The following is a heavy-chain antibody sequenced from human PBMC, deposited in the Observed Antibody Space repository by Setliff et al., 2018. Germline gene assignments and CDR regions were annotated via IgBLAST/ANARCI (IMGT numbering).Heavy chain of an antibody. CDR1: GGSISSGGYY. CDR2: IYYSGST. J-gene: IGHJ4*02. CDR3: ARAAVTSGARADYFDN. V-gene: IGHV4-31*03. Sequence: PSETLSLTCTVSGGSISSGGYYWSWIRQHPGKGLEWIGYIYYSGSTYYNPSLNSRVTISEDTSKNQFSLKLTSVTAADAAVYYCARAAVTSGARADYFDNWGRGTLVTVSS. D-gene: IGHD4-17*01.